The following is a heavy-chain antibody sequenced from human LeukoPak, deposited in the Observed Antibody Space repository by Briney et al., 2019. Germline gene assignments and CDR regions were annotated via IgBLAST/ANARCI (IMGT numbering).Heavy chain of an antibody. D-gene: IGHD3-22*01. Sequence: PGGSLRLSCAASGFTFSDYYMSWIRQAPGKGLEWVSYISSSGSTIYYADSVKGRFTISRDNAKNSLYLQMNSLRAEDTAVYYCASRVGNYYDSSGYYKGAFDIWGQGAMVTVSS. J-gene: IGHJ3*02. CDR1: GFTFSDYY. CDR2: ISSSGSTI. V-gene: IGHV3-11*04. CDR3: ASRVGNYYDSSGYYKGAFDI.